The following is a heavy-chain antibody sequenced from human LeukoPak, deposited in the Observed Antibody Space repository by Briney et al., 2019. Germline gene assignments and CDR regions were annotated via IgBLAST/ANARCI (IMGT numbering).Heavy chain of an antibody. D-gene: IGHD6-13*01. Sequence: TGGSLRLSCAASGFTFSSYAMSWVRQAPGKGLEWVSAISGSGGSTYYADSVKGRFTISRDNSKNTLYLQMNSLRAEDTAVYYCAKDREMYSSSWHDDAFDIWGKGTMVTVSS. CDR2: ISGSGGST. V-gene: IGHV3-23*01. CDR3: AKDREMYSSSWHDDAFDI. J-gene: IGHJ3*02. CDR1: GFTFSSYA.